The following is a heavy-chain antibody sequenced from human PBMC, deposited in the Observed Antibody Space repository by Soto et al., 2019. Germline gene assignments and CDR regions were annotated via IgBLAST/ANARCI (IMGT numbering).Heavy chain of an antibody. J-gene: IGHJ4*02. CDR2: ISSSGSYI. V-gene: IGHV3-21*01. CDR3: ARALDFWSAYFDY. Sequence: SGFTFSSYSMNWVRQSPGKWLEWVSSISSSGSYIYYADSVKGRFTISRDNAKNSLYLQMNSLRAEDTAVYYCARALDFWSAYFDYWGQGSLVTVPQ. D-gene: IGHD3-3*01. CDR1: GFTFSSYS.